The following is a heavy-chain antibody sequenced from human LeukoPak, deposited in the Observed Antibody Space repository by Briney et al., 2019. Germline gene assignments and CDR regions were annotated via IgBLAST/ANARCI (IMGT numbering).Heavy chain of an antibody. CDR1: GFTFSSYW. CDR3: AREAAAGTAGAYGMDV. Sequence: QPGGSLRLSCAASGFTFSSYWMHWVRQAPGKGLVWVSRINYDGSSTSYADSVKGRFTISRDNAKNTLYPQMNSLRAEDTAVYYCAREAAAGTAGAYGMDVWGQGTTVTVSS. J-gene: IGHJ6*02. CDR2: INYDGSST. V-gene: IGHV3-74*01. D-gene: IGHD6-13*01.